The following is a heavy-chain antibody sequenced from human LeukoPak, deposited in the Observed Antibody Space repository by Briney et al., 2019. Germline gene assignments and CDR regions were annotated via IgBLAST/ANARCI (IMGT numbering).Heavy chain of an antibody. CDR2: ISAYNGNT. J-gene: IGHJ4*02. D-gene: IGHD3-22*01. V-gene: IGHV1-18*01. Sequence: ASVKVSCKASGYTFTSYGISWVRQAPGQGLEWMGWISAYNGNTNYAQKLQGRVTMTTDTSTSTAYMELRSLRSDDTAVYYCARAKDYYDSSGYQVFDYWGQGTLVTVSS. CDR1: GYTFTSYG. CDR3: ARAKDYYDSSGYQVFDY.